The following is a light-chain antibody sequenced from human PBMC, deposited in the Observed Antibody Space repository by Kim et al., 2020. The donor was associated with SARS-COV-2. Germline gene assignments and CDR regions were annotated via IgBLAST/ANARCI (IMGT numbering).Light chain of an antibody. CDR3: RSYDNSLSGDV. V-gene: IGLV1-40*03. Sequence: TVAVSCTGSSSNIGADYDVHRYQQLPGAAPQLLLYCSTNRPPGGPDRFSGSEYGASASLAVTALQAEEEADYYCRSYDNSLSGDVFGTGTKVTVL. J-gene: IGLJ1*01. CDR2: CST. CDR1: SSNIGADYD.